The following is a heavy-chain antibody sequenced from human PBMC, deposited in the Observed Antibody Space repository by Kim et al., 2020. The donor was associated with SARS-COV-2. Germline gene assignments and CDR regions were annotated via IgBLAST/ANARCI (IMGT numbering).Heavy chain of an antibody. D-gene: IGHD3-16*02. V-gene: IGHV3-30*01. CDR3: ARPVWGSYRHNVPVDY. Sequence: SVKGRFTISRDNSKNTRYLQMNSLRAEDTAVYYCARPVWGSYRHNVPVDYWGQGTLVTVSS. J-gene: IGHJ4*02.